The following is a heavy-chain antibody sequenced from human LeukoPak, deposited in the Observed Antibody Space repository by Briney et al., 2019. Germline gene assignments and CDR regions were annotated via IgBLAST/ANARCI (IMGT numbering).Heavy chain of an antibody. CDR1: GYTFTSYG. CDR2: ISAYNGNT. Sequence: GASVKVSCKASGYTFTSYGISWVRQAPGQGLEWMGWISAYNGNTNYAQKFQGRVTMTRDTSTSTVYMELSSLRSEDTAVYYCARGGGTIFGVGYYYYYMDVWGKGTTVTVSS. CDR3: ARGGGTIFGVGYYYYYMDV. J-gene: IGHJ6*03. D-gene: IGHD3-3*01. V-gene: IGHV1-18*01.